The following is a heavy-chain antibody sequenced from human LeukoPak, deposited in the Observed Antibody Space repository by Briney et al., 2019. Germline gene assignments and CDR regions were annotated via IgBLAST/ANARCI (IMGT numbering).Heavy chain of an antibody. CDR1: GYSISSGYY. V-gene: IGHV4-38-2*02. D-gene: IGHD3-9*01. CDR3: ARPVGSYYDILTGYSLRWGDSHFDY. J-gene: IGHJ4*02. CDR2: IYHSGST. Sequence: SETLSLTCTVSGYSISSGYYWGWIRQPPGKGLEWIRSIYHSGSTYYNPSLKSRVTISVDTSKNQFSLKLSSVTAADTAVYYCARPVGSYYDILTGYSLRWGDSHFDYWGQGTLVTVSS.